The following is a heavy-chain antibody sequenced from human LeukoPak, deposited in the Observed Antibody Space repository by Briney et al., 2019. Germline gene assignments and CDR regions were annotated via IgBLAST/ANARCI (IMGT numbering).Heavy chain of an antibody. CDR3: AREFGYAVTSLDY. CDR1: GGSISSGSHY. Sequence: SQTLSLICTVSGGSISSGSHYWSWIRQPAGKGLEWIGRIYTSGSTHYNPSLKSRVTISVDTSKNQFSLKLSSVTAADTAVYYCAREFGYAVTSLDYWGQGTLVTVSS. D-gene: IGHD4-17*01. V-gene: IGHV4-61*02. J-gene: IGHJ4*02. CDR2: IYTSGST.